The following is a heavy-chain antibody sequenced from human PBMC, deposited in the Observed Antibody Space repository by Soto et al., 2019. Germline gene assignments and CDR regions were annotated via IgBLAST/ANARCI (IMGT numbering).Heavy chain of an antibody. Sequence: GGSLRLSCAASGFTFYTYEMNWVRRAPGKGLEWVSYISSSGSTTYYADSVKGRFTISRDNAKNSLYLQMNSLRAEDTAIYYCATKSGGGGAFDFWGQGTMVTV. D-gene: IGHD3-10*01. CDR2: ISSSGSTT. CDR1: GFTFYTYE. J-gene: IGHJ3*01. CDR3: ATKSGGGGAFDF. V-gene: IGHV3-48*03.